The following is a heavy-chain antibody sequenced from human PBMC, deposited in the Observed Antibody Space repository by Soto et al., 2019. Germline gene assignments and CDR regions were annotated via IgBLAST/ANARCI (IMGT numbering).Heavy chain of an antibody. J-gene: IGHJ6*02. CDR3: ARDTTSITMPV. D-gene: IGHD3-10*01. CDR2: ISSSSSYI. CDR1: ALTFSSYS. V-gene: IGHV3-21*01. Sequence: LRLSCAASALTFSSYSMNWVRQAPGKGLEWVSSISSSSSYIYYADAVKGRFTISRDNAKNSLYLQMKSLRAEDTAVYYCARDTTSITMPVWGQGTTVTVSS.